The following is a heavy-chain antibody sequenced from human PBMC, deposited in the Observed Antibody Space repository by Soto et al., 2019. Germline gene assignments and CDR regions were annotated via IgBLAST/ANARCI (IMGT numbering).Heavy chain of an antibody. D-gene: IGHD3-10*01. CDR1: GDSIIGTHW. J-gene: IGHJ4*02. Sequence: SETLSLTCAVSGDSIIGTHWWSWVRRPPGKGLEFIGETHHSRGTNYNPSLKSRVTISVDTSKNQFSLKLSSVTAADTAVYYCARVGGFGATTIDYWGQGTLVTVSS. CDR3: ARVGGFGATTIDY. V-gene: IGHV4-4*02. CDR2: THHSRGT.